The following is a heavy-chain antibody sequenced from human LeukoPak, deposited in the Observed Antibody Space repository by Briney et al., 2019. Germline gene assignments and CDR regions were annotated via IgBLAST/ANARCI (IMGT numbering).Heavy chain of an antibody. CDR2: ISSSSSYI. CDR3: ARDKKDGYVFDY. CDR1: GFTFSSYS. Sequence: PGGSLRLSCAASGFTFSSYSMNWVRQAPGKGLEWVSSISSSSSYIYYADSVKGRFTISRDNAKNSLYLQVNSLRAEDTAVYYCARDKKDGYVFDYWGQGTLVTVSS. J-gene: IGHJ4*02. V-gene: IGHV3-21*01. D-gene: IGHD5-24*01.